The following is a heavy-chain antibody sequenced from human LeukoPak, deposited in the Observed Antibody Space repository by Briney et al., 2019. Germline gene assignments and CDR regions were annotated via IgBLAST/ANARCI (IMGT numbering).Heavy chain of an antibody. Sequence: GGSLRLSCAASGSTFSSYSMNWVRQAPGKGLEWVSYISSSSSTIYYADSVKGRFTISRDNAKNSLYLQMNSLRAEDTAVYYCARSLSRAVAGTKIFDYWGQGTLVTVSS. CDR2: ISSSSSTI. V-gene: IGHV3-48*01. CDR3: ARSLSRAVAGTKIFDY. D-gene: IGHD6-19*01. J-gene: IGHJ4*02. CDR1: GSTFSSYS.